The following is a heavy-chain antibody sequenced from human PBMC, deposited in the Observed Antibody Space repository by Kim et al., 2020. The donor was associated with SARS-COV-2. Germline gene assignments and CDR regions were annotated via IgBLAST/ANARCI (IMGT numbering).Heavy chain of an antibody. CDR3: ARDRDGYSYGSSGMDV. Sequence: SVKGQLPISRDNSKNTVYLQMNSLRAEDTAVYYCARDRDGYSYGSSGMDVWGQGTTVTVSS. D-gene: IGHD5-18*01. J-gene: IGHJ6*02. V-gene: IGHV3-30*07.